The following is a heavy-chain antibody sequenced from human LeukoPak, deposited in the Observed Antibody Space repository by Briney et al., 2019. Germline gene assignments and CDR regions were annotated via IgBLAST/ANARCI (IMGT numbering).Heavy chain of an antibody. V-gene: IGHV3-9*01. CDR3: AKDRGYSSSHDAFDI. CDR2: ISGNSGSI. J-gene: IGHJ3*02. D-gene: IGHD6-13*01. CDR1: GFTFDDYA. Sequence: GRSLRLSCAASGFTFDDYAMHWVRQAPGKGLEWVSGISGNSGSIGYADSVKGRFTISRDNAKKSLYLQMNSLRAEDTALYYCAKDRGYSSSHDAFDIWGQGTMVTVSS.